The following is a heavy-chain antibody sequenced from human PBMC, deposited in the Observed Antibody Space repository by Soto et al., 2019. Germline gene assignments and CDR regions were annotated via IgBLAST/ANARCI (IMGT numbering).Heavy chain of an antibody. CDR1: GSSLSTSRVG. D-gene: IGHD3-16*01. Sequence: SGPTLVNPTQTLTLTCSFSGSSLSTSRVGVAWIRQPPGKALEWLAIIYWDDDRRYSPSLKTRLAITKDTSKNQVVLTITNLDPGDTATYYCAHIMITWGGVSALDAFDMWGQGTMVTVSS. CDR3: AHIMITWGGVSALDAFDM. CDR2: IYWDDDR. V-gene: IGHV2-5*02. J-gene: IGHJ3*02.